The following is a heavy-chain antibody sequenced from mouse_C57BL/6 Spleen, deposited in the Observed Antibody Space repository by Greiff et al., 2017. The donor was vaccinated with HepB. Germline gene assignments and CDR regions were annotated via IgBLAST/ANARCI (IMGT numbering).Heavy chain of an antibody. CDR1: GFTFSDYG. Sequence: EVKLVESGGGLVKPGGSLKLSCAASGFTFSDYGMHWVRQAPEKGLEWVAYISSGSSTIYYADTVKGRFTISRDNAKNTLFLQMTSLRSEDTAMYYCASGNYGSIFAYWGQGTLVTVSA. D-gene: IGHD1-1*01. CDR2: ISSGSSTI. J-gene: IGHJ3*01. V-gene: IGHV5-17*01. CDR3: ASGNYGSIFAY.